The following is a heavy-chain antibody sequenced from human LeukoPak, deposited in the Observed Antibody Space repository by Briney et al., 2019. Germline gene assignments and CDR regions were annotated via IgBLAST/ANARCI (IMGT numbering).Heavy chain of an antibody. CDR3: ARRAYYDSSGYHPTSGYFDL. CDR2: IYSSGIT. Sequence: SETLSLTCTVSGGSMFSYYWNWIRQPPGKGLEWIGYIYSSGITSYSPSLRSRGTISVATSRNQFSLRLTSVTAADTAIYYCARRAYYDSSGYHPTSGYFDLWGRGTLVTVSS. CDR1: GGSMFSYY. V-gene: IGHV4-4*08. D-gene: IGHD3-22*01. J-gene: IGHJ2*01.